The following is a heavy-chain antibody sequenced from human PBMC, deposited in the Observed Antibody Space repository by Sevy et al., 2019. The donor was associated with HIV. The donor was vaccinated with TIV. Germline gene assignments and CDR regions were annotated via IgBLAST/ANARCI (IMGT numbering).Heavy chain of an antibody. J-gene: IGHJ3*02. CDR3: AKGLGMVQGALLSDDI. D-gene: IGHD3-10*01. CDR1: RFTFSDYY. CDR2: ISSRSSHT. V-gene: IGHV3-11*06. Sequence: GGSLRLSCAASRFTFSDYYMSWIRQAPGKGLEWVSYISSRSSHTKYANSVKGRFTISRDNAKNSLYLQMNSLRGDDTSLYYCAKGLGMVQGALLSDDIWGQGTMVTVSS.